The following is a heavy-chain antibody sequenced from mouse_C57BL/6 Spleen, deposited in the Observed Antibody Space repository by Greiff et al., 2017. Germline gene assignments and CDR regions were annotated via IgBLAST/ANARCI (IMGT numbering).Heavy chain of an antibody. CDR1: GYTFTSYW. CDR2: IDPSDSYT. D-gene: IGHD1-1*01. J-gene: IGHJ1*03. V-gene: IGHV1-50*01. Sequence: QVQLQQPGAELVKPGASVKLSCKASGYTFTSYWMQWVKQRPGQGLEWIGEIDPSDSYTNYNQKFKGKATLTVDTSSSTAYLQLRSLTSEDSAVYYCARGDGSSYWYFDVWGTGTTVTVSS. CDR3: ARGDGSSYWYFDV.